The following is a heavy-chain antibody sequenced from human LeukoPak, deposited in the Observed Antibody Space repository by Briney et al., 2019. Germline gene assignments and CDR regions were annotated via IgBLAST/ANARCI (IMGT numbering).Heavy chain of an antibody. Sequence: GGSLRLSCAASGFTFSSYAMSWVRQAPGKGLEWVSAISGSGGSTYYADSVKGRFTISRDNSKNTLYLQMNSLRAEHTAVYYCAKTPGHSSTWQFDFWGQGTLVTVSS. CDR2: ISGSGGST. J-gene: IGHJ4*02. V-gene: IGHV3-23*01. CDR1: GFTFSSYA. CDR3: AKTPGHSSTWQFDF. D-gene: IGHD6-13*01.